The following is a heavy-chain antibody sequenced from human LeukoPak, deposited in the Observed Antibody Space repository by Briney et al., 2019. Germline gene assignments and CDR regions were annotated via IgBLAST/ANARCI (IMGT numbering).Heavy chain of an antibody. CDR3: ARKGGIDFDI. D-gene: IGHD6-13*01. V-gene: IGHV3-48*01. CDR2: ISSSSSTI. CDR1: GFNFITLA. Sequence: GGSLRLSCAASGFNFITLAMNWVRQAPGKGLEWVSYISSSSSTIYYADSVKGRFTISRDNAKNSLYLQMNSLRAEDTAVYYYARKGGIDFDIWGQGTMVTVSS. J-gene: IGHJ3*02.